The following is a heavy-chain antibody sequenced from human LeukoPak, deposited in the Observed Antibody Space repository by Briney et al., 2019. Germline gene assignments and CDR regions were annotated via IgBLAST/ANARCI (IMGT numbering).Heavy chain of an antibody. CDR1: GDTISGFS. CDR2: IYSSGST. V-gene: IGHV4-4*07. CDR3: ARDRAGFFDD. J-gene: IGHJ4*02. D-gene: IGHD6-13*01. Sequence: SETLSLTCTVSGDTISGFSWSWIRQPAGKGLEWIGRIYSSGSTNYSPPLRSRVTVSVDTKNQFSLKVNSVTAADTAVYYCARDRAGFFDDWGQGTLVTVSS.